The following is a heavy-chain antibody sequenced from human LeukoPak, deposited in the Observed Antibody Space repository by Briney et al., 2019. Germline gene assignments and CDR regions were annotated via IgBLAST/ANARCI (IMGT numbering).Heavy chain of an antibody. D-gene: IGHD3-10*01. CDR2: ISSSGSTI. Sequence: PGGSLRLSCAASGFTFSSYEMNWVRQAPGKGLEWVSYISSSGSTIYYADSVKGRFTISRDNAKNSLYLQMNSLRAEDTAVYYCARGHYGSGSYRRSPYYYYYGMDVWGQGTTVTVSS. CDR1: GFTFSSYE. V-gene: IGHV3-48*03. J-gene: IGHJ6*02. CDR3: ARGHYGSGSYRRSPYYYYYGMDV.